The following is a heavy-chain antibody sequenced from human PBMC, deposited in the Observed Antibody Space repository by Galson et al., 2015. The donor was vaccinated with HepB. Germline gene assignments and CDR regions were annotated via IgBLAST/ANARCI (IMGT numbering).Heavy chain of an antibody. CDR3: ARHEYSSGWYGPDY. V-gene: IGHV5-10-1*01. J-gene: IGHJ4*02. D-gene: IGHD6-19*01. Sequence: PSFQGHVTISADKSISTAYLQWSSLKASDTAMYYCARHEYSSGWYGPDYWGQGTLVTVSS.